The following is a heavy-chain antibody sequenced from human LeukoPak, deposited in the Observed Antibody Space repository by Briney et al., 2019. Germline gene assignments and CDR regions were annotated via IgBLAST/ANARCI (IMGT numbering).Heavy chain of an antibody. CDR1: GFTFSSFG. Sequence: GGSLRLSCAASGFTFSSFGMHWVRQAPGKGLEWVAVIWYDGNNKYYADSVKGRFTISRDNSKNTLYLQMNSLRAEDTAVYYCAKDRSSSTSCSNYWGQGTLVSVSS. D-gene: IGHD2-2*01. CDR2: IWYDGNNK. V-gene: IGHV3-33*06. J-gene: IGHJ4*02. CDR3: AKDRSSSTSCSNY.